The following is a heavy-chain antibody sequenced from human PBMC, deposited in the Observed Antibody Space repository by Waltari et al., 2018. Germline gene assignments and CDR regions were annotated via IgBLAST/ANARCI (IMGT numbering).Heavy chain of an antibody. Sequence: QVQLVDSGGGLVKPGGSLRLSCAASGFTFSDYYMGWIRQAPGKGLEWVSYISGSGDTTYYAEFVEGRFTISRDNAKKSLYLQINSLRAEDTAVYYCMRVPADWGHGARVTVSS. CDR3: MRVPAD. J-gene: IGHJ4*01. V-gene: IGHV3-11*01. CDR2: ISGSGDTT. CDR1: GFTFSDYY.